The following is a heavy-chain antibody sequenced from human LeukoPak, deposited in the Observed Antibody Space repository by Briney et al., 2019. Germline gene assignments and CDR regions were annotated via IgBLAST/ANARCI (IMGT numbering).Heavy chain of an antibody. CDR3: ATWTVKSGGTPHG. D-gene: IGHD2-15*01. J-gene: IGHJ4*02. CDR2: FEPEDGET. Sequence: ASVKVSCKVSGYTLTELSMHCVRQAPGKGLEWMGGFEPEDGETIYTQKFQGRVTMTEDTSTDTAYMELSSLRSEDTAVYYCATWTVKSGGTPHGWGQGTLVTVSS. CDR1: GYTLTELS. V-gene: IGHV1-24*01.